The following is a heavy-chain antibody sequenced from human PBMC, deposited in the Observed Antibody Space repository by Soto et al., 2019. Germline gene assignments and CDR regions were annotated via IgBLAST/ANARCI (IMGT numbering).Heavy chain of an antibody. J-gene: IGHJ4*02. D-gene: IGHD2-2*01. V-gene: IGHV4-59*01. CDR1: GGSISSYY. Sequence: PSETLSLTCTVSGGSISSYYWSWIRQPPGKGLEWIGYIYYSGSTNYNPSLKSRVTISVDTSKNQFSLKLRSVTAADTAVYYCARDPGECSSTSCYAVGFEYWGQGTLVTVSS. CDR3: ARDPGECSSTSCYAVGFEY. CDR2: IYYSGST.